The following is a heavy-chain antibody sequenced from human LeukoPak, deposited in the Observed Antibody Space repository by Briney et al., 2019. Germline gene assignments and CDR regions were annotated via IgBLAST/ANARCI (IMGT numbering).Heavy chain of an antibody. Sequence: GSLRLSCAASGFSFSNFPMHWARQTPGQGLEWVAVISSDGSIASYIDSAKGRFTFSRDNSKNTLYLQMNSLRPEDTAVYICAREGHSSGRAGFLDYWGQGSLVTVS. CDR3: AREGHSSGRAGFLDY. CDR1: GFSFSNFP. J-gene: IGHJ4*02. V-gene: IGHV3-30*10. D-gene: IGHD6-19*01. CDR2: ISSDGSIA.